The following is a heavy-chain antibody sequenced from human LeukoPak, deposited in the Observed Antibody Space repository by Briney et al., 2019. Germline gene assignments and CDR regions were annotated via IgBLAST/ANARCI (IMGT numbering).Heavy chain of an antibody. CDR3: ARVPRGIVVVPAARYYYYYYMDV. J-gene: IGHJ6*03. Sequence: PSETLSLTXAVYGGSFSGYSWSWIRQTPGKGLEWIGEINHRGSTNYNPSLKSRVTISVDTSKNQFSLRLSSVTAADTAVYYCARVPRGIVVVPAARYYYYYYMDVWGKGTTVTVSS. V-gene: IGHV4-34*01. CDR1: GGSFSGYS. CDR2: INHRGST. D-gene: IGHD2-2*01.